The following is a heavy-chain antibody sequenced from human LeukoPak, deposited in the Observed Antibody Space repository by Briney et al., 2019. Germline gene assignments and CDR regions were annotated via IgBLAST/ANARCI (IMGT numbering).Heavy chain of an antibody. V-gene: IGHV3-23*01. CDR1: GFTFSTYA. D-gene: IGHD1-1*01. J-gene: IGHJ4*02. CDR2: ISTSGDST. CDR3: AKRRESGIGSLYYFDS. Sequence: GGSLRLSCAASGFTFSTYAMSWVRQAPGAGPEWVSAISTSGDSTYYRDSVKGRFTISRDNSKNILYLQMNSLRAEGTALYYCAKRRESGIGSLYYFDSWGQGTLVTVSS.